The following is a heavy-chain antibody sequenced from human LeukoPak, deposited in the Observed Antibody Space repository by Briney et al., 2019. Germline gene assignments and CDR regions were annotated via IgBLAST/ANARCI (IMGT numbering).Heavy chain of an antibody. D-gene: IGHD3-10*01. CDR2: ISYDGSNK. CDR1: GFTFSSYA. V-gene: IGHV3-30*04. Sequence: GRSLRLSCAASGFTFSSYAMHWVRQAPGKGLEWVAVISYDGSNKYHADSVKGRFTISRDNSKNTLYLQMNSLRAEDTAVYYCARDRAMVRGVIIGWFDPWGQGTLVTVSS. CDR3: ARDRAMVRGVIIGWFDP. J-gene: IGHJ5*02.